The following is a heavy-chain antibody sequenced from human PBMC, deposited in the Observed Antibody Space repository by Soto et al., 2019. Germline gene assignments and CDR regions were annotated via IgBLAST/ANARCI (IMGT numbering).Heavy chain of an antibody. D-gene: IGHD4-4*01. CDR1: GFTFSSYE. J-gene: IGHJ6*02. CDR2: IGTSGKTI. Sequence: LRLSCAVSGFTFSSYEMNWVRQAPGKGLEWVSYIGTSGKTIYYADSVRGRFTISRDNAKNSLYLQMNSLRAEDTAVYFCARDPAIYSGKFDYGLDVWGRGTTVTVSS. CDR3: ARDPAIYSGKFDYGLDV. V-gene: IGHV3-48*03.